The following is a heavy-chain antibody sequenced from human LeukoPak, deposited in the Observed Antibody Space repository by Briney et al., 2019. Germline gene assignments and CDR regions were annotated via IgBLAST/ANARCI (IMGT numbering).Heavy chain of an antibody. J-gene: IGHJ4*02. V-gene: IGHV3-23*01. D-gene: IGHD6-6*01. CDR2: ITSGDGSP. Sequence: GGSLRLSCAASGFTVGTSAMSWVRQTPEKGLEWVSTITSGDGSPYYADSVKGRFTISRDTSKNTLSLQMNSLRAEDTAVYYCASLSLGHYWGQGTLVTVSS. CDR3: ASLSLGHY. CDR1: GFTVGTSA.